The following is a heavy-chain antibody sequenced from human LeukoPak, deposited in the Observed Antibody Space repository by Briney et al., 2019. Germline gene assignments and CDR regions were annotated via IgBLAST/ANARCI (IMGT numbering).Heavy chain of an antibody. J-gene: IGHJ5*02. D-gene: IGHD2-21*01. CDR2: IYYSGST. V-gene: IGHV4-30-4*08. CDR3: AGFNHIASGNWFDP. CDR1: GGSISSGDYY. Sequence: SQTLSLTCTVSGGSISSGDYYLSWIRQPPGKGLEWIGYIYYSGSTYYNPSLKSRVTISVDTSKNQFSLKLSSVTAADTAVYYCAGFNHIASGNWFDPWGQGTLVTVSS.